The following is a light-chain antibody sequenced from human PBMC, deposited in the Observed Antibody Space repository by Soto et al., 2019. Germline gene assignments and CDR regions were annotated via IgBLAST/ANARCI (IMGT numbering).Light chain of an antibody. Sequence: QMTHSPATLSGSLLYGVTVTVLAIQTIIIWLAWYHQKPGKAPKLLIYKPSTLKSGVPSRSSGRGSGTEFTLTISSLQPDDFATYYCQHYNSYSEALGQGTKVDTK. CDR2: KPS. CDR1: QTIIIW. CDR3: QHYNSYSEA. J-gene: IGKJ1*01. V-gene: IGKV1-5*03.